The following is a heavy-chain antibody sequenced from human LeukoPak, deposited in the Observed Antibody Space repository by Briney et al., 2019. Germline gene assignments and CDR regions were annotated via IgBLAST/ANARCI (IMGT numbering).Heavy chain of an antibody. Sequence: PGGSLRLSCAASGFTFSSSWMTWVRQAPGKGLEWVAHIKEDGTEEYYVDSVKGRFTISRDNARSTLYLQMNSLRVDDTAVYYCATGGRYYLDNWGQGTLVTVSS. J-gene: IGHJ4*02. CDR3: ATGGRYYLDN. CDR1: GFTFSSSW. CDR2: IKEDGTEE. V-gene: IGHV3-7*02. D-gene: IGHD3-16*01.